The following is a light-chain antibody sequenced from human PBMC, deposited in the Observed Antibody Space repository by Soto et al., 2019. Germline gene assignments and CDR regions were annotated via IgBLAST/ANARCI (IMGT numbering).Light chain of an antibody. CDR1: QSVSSSY. V-gene: IGKV3-20*01. CDR2: SAS. Sequence: VLTQSACTLSLSPGERATLSCRTSQSVSSSYLAWYQQKPGQAPRLLIHSASSRASGIPDRFSGSGSGTDFTLTISSLQPEDFAVYYCQQYSSSPLTFGGGTKVDI. J-gene: IGKJ4*01. CDR3: QQYSSSPLT.